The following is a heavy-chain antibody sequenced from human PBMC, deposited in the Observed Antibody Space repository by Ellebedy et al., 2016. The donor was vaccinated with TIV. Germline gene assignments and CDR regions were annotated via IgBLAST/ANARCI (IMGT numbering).Heavy chain of an antibody. D-gene: IGHD5-18*01. J-gene: IGHJ6*02. V-gene: IGHV7-4-1*04. CDR1: AYTFSTYA. Sequence: AASVKVSCKSSAYTFSTYAMNWVRQAPGQGLEWMGWISTRTGNPTYAQGFTGRFVFSLDTTVSVAYLKITSLKAEDTAVYYCATFNWAGRDTPMVDIGYFYGMDVWGQGTTVTVSS. CDR3: ATFNWAGRDTPMVDIGYFYGMDV. CDR2: ISTRTGNP.